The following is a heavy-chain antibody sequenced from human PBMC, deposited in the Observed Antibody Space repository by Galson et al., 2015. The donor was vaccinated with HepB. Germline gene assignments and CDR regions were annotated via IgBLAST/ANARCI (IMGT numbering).Heavy chain of an antibody. V-gene: IGHV3-30*04. D-gene: IGHD6-19*01. J-gene: IGHJ6*02. CDR2: ISYDGSNK. Sequence: SLRLSCAASGFTFSSYAMHWVRQAPGKGLEWVAVISYDGSNKYYADSVKGRFTISRDNSKNTLYLQMNSLRAEDTAVYYCAKDSRGAQWLVYYYYYGMDVWGQGTTVTVSS. CDR3: AKDSRGAQWLVYYYYYGMDV. CDR1: GFTFSSYA.